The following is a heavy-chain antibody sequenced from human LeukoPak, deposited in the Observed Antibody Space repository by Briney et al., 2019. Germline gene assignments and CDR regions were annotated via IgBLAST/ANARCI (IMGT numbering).Heavy chain of an antibody. CDR2: INPNSGGT. Sequence: GASVKVSCKASGYTFTGYYMHWVRQAPGQGLEWMGWINPNSGGTNYAQKFQGRVTMTRDTSISTAYMELSRLRSDDTAVYYCARDDSSSGYGVFDYWGQGTLVTVSS. CDR1: GYTFTGYY. CDR3: ARDDSSSGYGVFDY. V-gene: IGHV1-2*02. J-gene: IGHJ4*02. D-gene: IGHD6-13*01.